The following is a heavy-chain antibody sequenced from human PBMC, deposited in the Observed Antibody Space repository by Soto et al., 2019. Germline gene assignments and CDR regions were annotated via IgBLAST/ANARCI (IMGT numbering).Heavy chain of an antibody. D-gene: IGHD5-12*01. CDR2: MNPNSGNT. CDR1: GYTFVSYE. V-gene: IGHV1-8*01. J-gene: IGHJ4*02. CDR3: ARGDGYIFDY. Sequence: QVQLVQSGAEVKKPGASVKVSCKASGYTFVSYEINWVRQATGQGPEWMGWMNPNSGNTGYAQKCQGRVTMTTNTSISTAYMELSSLRSDDTAVYSCARGDGYIFDYWGQGTLITVSS.